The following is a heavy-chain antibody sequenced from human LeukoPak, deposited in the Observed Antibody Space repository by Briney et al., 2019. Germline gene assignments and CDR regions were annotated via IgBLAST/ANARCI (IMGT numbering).Heavy chain of an antibody. V-gene: IGHV3-21*01. Sequence: GGSLRLSCAASGFTFSSFGMNWVRQAPGKGLEWVSIISSSSNYIYYADSVKARFTISRDNGKNSLYLQMNSLRAEDTAVYYCAELGITMIGSVWGKGTTVTISS. CDR3: AELGITMIGSV. J-gene: IGHJ6*04. D-gene: IGHD3-10*02. CDR2: ISSSSNYI. CDR1: GFTFSSFG.